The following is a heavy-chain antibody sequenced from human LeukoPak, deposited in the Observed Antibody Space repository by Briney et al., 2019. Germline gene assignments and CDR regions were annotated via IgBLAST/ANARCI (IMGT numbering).Heavy chain of an antibody. CDR2: IHYSGST. V-gene: IGHV4-59*01. Sequence: KPSETLSLTCTVSGGSISSYYWGWVRQPPGKGLEWIGYIHYSGSTNYNPSLKSRVTISVDTSKNQFSLKLRSVTAADTAVYYCARGVDTEALDYWGQGTLVTVSS. CDR3: ARGVDTEALDY. J-gene: IGHJ4*02. D-gene: IGHD5-18*01. CDR1: GGSISSYY.